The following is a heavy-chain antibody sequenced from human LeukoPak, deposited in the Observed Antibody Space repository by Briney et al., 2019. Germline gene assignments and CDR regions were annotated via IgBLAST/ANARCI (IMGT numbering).Heavy chain of an antibody. Sequence: SQTLSLTRAISGDSVSNNSVAWNWIRHSPSRGLEWLGRTYYRSKWYNDYAVSVKSRITINPETAKNQFSLQLNSVTPEDTAVYYCARDMDYYGSGSYYNSRWFDPWGQGTLVTVSS. J-gene: IGHJ5*02. V-gene: IGHV6-1*01. D-gene: IGHD3-10*01. CDR1: GDSVSNNSVA. CDR3: ARDMDYYGSGSYYNSRWFDP. CDR2: TYYRSKWYN.